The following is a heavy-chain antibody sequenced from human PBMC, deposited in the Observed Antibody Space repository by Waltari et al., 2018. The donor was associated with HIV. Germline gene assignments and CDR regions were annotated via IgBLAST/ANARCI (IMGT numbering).Heavy chain of an antibody. V-gene: IGHV7-4-1*01. CDR2: IDTKTGSP. Sequence: QVQLQQSPSQLKNPGTSVKIPCKSSENAFSASVINWVRQAPGQGLEWIGLIDTKTGSPTYAQVFSGLLILSLDTSVTTSYLQIRALKTNDTATYYCAEGYGAFDFDYWGQGTLITVSP. CDR1: ENAFSASV. CDR3: AEGYGAFDFDY. J-gene: IGHJ4*02. D-gene: IGHD2-15*01.